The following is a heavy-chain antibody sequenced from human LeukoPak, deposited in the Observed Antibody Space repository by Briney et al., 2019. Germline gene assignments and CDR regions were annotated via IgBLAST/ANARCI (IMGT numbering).Heavy chain of an antibody. CDR2: ISAYNGNT. CDR3: ARVVGLTGYSSTWYSGYYYYMDV. V-gene: IGHV1-18*01. Sequence: GASVKVSCKTSGYTFTNYDITWVRQAPGQGLEWMGLISAYNGNTNYAQKLQGRVSMTTDTSTSTAYMELRSLRSDDTAVYYCARVVGLTGYSSTWYSGYYYYMDVWGKGTTVTVSS. CDR1: GYTFTNYD. J-gene: IGHJ6*03. D-gene: IGHD6-13*01.